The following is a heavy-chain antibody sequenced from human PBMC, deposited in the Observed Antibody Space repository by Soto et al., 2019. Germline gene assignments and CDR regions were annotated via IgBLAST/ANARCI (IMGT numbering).Heavy chain of an antibody. V-gene: IGHV1-69*13. CDR2: IIPIVGTA. Sequence: GASVKVSCKASGGTFSSYAISWVRQAPGQGLEWMGGIIPIVGTANYAQKFQGRVTITEDESTSTAYMELSSLRAEDTAVYSRAGDYQVTAVARGGTYYYYDLDVWGQGTTVTVSS. CDR3: AGDYQVTAVARGGTYYYYDLDV. CDR1: GGTFSSYA. D-gene: IGHD6-19*01. J-gene: IGHJ6*02.